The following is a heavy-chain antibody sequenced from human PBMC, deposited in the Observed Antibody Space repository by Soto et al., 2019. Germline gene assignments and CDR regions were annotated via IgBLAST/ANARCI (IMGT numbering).Heavy chain of an antibody. V-gene: IGHV3-48*03. CDR3: ARDAIVATIDDY. CDR2: ISSSGSTI. D-gene: IGHD5-12*01. J-gene: IGHJ4*02. CDR1: GFTFSSYE. Sequence: SLRLSCAASGFTFSSYEMNWVRQAPGKGLEWVSYISSSGSTIYYADSVKGRFTISRDNAKNSLYLQMNSLRAEDTAVYYCARDAIVATIDDYWGQGTLVTVSS.